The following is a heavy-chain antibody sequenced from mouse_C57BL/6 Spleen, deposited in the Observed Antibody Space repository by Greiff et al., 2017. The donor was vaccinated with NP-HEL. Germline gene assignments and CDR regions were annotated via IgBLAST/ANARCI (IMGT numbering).Heavy chain of an antibody. J-gene: IGHJ4*01. CDR1: GYTFTSYW. Sequence: VQLQQPGAELVMPGASVKLSCKASGYTFTSYWMHWVKQRPGQGLEWIGEIDPSDSYTNYNQKFKGKSTLTVDKSSSTAYMQLSSLTSEDSAVYYCARSPYGNYDYYAMDYWGQGTSVTVSS. V-gene: IGHV1-69*01. D-gene: IGHD2-1*01. CDR2: IDPSDSYT. CDR3: ARSPYGNYDYYAMDY.